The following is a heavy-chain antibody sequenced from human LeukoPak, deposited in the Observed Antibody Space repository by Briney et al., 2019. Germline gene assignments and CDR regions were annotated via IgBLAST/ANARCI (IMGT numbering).Heavy chain of an antibody. D-gene: IGHD5-12*01. CDR2: ITYSGST. Sequence: SETLSLTCTVSGGSITSDDYYWSWIRQPPGKGLEWIGHITYSGSTDYSPSLRSRVTMSVDTSKNQFSLKLNSVTAAETAMYFCARGGVGGYDYFDSWGQGTLVAVYS. J-gene: IGHJ4*02. CDR1: GGSITSDDYY. V-gene: IGHV4-30-4*01. CDR3: ARGGVGGYDYFDS.